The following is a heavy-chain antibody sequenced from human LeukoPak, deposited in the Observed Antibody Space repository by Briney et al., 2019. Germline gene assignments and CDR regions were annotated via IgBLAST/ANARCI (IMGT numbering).Heavy chain of an antibody. CDR1: GDSVSSGTHY. Sequence: SQTLSLTCTVSGDSVSSGTHYWRWVRQPAGNGLELIGRVAPSRSISYNPSLTSRVTKSVDTSKNHFSLRLNSVTATDTAVYYCATYRSALSYGMDVWGRRTTVTVS. D-gene: IGHD6-6*01. V-gene: IGHV4-61*02. CDR2: VAPSRSI. J-gene: IGHJ6*02. CDR3: ATYRSALSYGMDV.